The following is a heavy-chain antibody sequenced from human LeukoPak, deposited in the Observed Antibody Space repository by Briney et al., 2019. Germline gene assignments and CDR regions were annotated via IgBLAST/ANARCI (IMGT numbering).Heavy chain of an antibody. Sequence: SETLSLTCIVSDDSFSSHYWTWIRQPPGKGLEWIGYISYSGSTNYNPSLKSRVTISVDTSKNQFSLRLSSVTAADTAVYYCARHDYDSSGHRRDYYFDYWSQGTLVTVSS. CDR3: ARHDYDSSGHRRDYYFDY. V-gene: IGHV4-59*08. CDR1: DDSFSSHY. CDR2: ISYSGST. D-gene: IGHD3-22*01. J-gene: IGHJ4*02.